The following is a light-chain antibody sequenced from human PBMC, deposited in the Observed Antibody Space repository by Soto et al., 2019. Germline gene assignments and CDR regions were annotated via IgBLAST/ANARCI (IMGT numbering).Light chain of an antibody. V-gene: IGLV1-40*01. J-gene: IGLJ2*01. CDR2: RNN. CDR3: QSFDTALSSSI. CDR1: SSNIGAGFD. Sequence: QPVLTQPPSVSGAPGQTVTISCTGSSSNIGAGFDVHWYQQLPGTAPKVLISRNNNRPSGVPDRFSGSKSDTSASLAITGLQSEDEAEYYCQSFDTALSSSIFGGGTKLIVL.